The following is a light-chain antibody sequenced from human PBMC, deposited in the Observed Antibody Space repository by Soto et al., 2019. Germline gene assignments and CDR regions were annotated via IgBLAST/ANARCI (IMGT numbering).Light chain of an antibody. CDR1: QDISNY. J-gene: IGKJ4*01. CDR2: DAS. CDR3: QQYDNLPLT. Sequence: DIQMTQSPSSLSASVGDRVTITCQASQDISNYLNWYQQKPGKAPKLLIYDASNLETGVPSRFSGSGSGTEFTLTISSLQPEDVATYYCQQYDNLPLTFGGGTKVDIK. V-gene: IGKV1-33*01.